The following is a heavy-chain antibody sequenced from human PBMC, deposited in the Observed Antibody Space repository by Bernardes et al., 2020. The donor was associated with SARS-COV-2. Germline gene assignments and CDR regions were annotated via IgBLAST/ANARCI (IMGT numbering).Heavy chain of an antibody. CDR3: VLSDFWRLNAVDV. J-gene: IGHJ6*02. D-gene: IGHD3-3*01. V-gene: IGHV4-39*01. CDR1: GGSVSSTSDY. Sequence: SETLSLTCTVSGGSVSSTSDYWGWVRQPPGKGLELIGTIHYSGITYYNPSLQSRVTVSVDTAKSQLSLKLTSVTAADTAVYYCVLSDFWRLNAVDVWGPGTTVTVSS. CDR2: IHYSGIT.